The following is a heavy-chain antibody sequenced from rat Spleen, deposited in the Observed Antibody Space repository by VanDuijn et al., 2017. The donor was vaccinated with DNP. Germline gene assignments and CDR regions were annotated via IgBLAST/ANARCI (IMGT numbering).Heavy chain of an antibody. Sequence: QVQLKESGPGLVQPSQTLSLTCTVSGFSLTTNGVSWVRQPPGKGLEWMGTMWSGGTTDYNSGLKSRLSISRDTSKSQVFLEMNSLQMEDTAIYFCTRTGSYKSGYYLDYWGQGVMVTVST. V-gene: IGHV2-1*01. CDR3: TRTGSYKSGYYLDY. J-gene: IGHJ2*01. CDR2: MWSGGTT. CDR1: GFSLTTNG. D-gene: IGHD4-3*01.